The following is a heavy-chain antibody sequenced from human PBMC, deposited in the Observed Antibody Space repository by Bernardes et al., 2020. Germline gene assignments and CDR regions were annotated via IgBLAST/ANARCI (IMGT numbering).Heavy chain of an antibody. CDR1: GGSISSSSSY. D-gene: IGHD2-15*01. CDR2: LYYSGSS. J-gene: IGHJ5*02. V-gene: IGHV4-39*01. CDR3: ARHPVELPLRGEFDL. Sequence: SETLSLTCTVSGGSISSSSSYWGWIRQPPGKGLEWIGSLYYSGSSYYNPSLKSRLTISVDTSKNRFSLKLTSVTAADTALYYCARHPVELPLRGEFDLWGQGTLVTVSS.